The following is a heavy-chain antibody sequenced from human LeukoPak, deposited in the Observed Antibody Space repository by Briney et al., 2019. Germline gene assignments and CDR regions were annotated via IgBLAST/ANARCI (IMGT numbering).Heavy chain of an antibody. Sequence: GGSLTLSCTASGFTFSSYAMSWVRQAPGKGLEWVASISGGGGSTYYADSVKGRFTISRDNSKNKLYLQMNSLRADDTAVYYCAKDPLWFGELLDYWGQGTVVTVSS. CDR1: GFTFSSYA. CDR2: ISGGGGST. CDR3: AKDPLWFGELLDY. D-gene: IGHD3-10*01. V-gene: IGHV3-23*01. J-gene: IGHJ4*02.